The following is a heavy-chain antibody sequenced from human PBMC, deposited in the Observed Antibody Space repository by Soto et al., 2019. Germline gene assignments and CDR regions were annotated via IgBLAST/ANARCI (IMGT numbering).Heavy chain of an antibody. CDR3: ARSFFPSGSYYNVNYYMDV. J-gene: IGHJ6*03. CDR2: IYPGDSDT. V-gene: IGHV5-51*01. Sequence: GESLKISCKGSGYSFTSYWIGWVRQMPGKGLEWMGIIYPGDSDTRYSPSFQGQVTISADKSISTAYLQWSSLKASDTAMYYCARSFFPSGSYYNVNYYMDVWGKGTTVTVS. D-gene: IGHD3-10*01. CDR1: GYSFTSYW.